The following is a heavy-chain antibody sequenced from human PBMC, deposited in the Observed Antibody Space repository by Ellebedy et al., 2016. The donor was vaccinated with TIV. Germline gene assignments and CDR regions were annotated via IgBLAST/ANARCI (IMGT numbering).Heavy chain of an antibody. J-gene: IGHJ6*02. Sequence: PGGSLRLSCAASGFTFSSYDMHWVRQATGKGLEWISAIGTAGDTYYSGSVKGRFTISRENAKNSLYLQMNSLKSGDTAVYYCARASNGLDVWGQGTTVTVSS. CDR3: ARASNGLDV. V-gene: IGHV3-13*01. CDR2: IGTAGDT. CDR1: GFTFSSYD.